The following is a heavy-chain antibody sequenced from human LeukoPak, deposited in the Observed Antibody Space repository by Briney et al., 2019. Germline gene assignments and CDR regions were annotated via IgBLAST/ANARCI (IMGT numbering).Heavy chain of an antibody. Sequence: ASVKVSCKASGYTFTSYDINWVRQATGQGLEWMGWMNPNSGNTGYAQKFQGRVTMTRNTSISTAYMELSSLRSDDTAIYYCASVKIFGVAISNWFDPWGQGTLVTVSS. CDR3: ASVKIFGVAISNWFDP. CDR1: GYTFTSYD. V-gene: IGHV1-8*01. D-gene: IGHD3-3*01. CDR2: MNPNSGNT. J-gene: IGHJ5*02.